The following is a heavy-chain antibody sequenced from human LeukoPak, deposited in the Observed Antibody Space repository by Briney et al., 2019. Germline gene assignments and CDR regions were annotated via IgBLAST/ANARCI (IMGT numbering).Heavy chain of an antibody. V-gene: IGHV3-21*01. J-gene: IGHJ3*02. CDR1: GFTFSSYS. D-gene: IGHD2/OR15-2a*01. CDR3: ARDFLGAFDI. CDR2: ISSSSSYI. Sequence: GGSLRLSCAASGFTFSSYSMSWVRQAPGKGLEWVSSISSSSSYIYYADSVKGRFTISRDNAKNSLYLQMNSLGAEDTAVYYCARDFLGAFDIWGQGTMVTVSS.